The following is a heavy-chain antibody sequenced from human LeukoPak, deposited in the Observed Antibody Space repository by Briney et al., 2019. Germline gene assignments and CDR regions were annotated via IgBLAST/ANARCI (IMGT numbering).Heavy chain of an antibody. Sequence: GSSVKVSCKASGGTFSSYAISWVRQAPGQGLEWMGGIIPIFGTANYAQKFQGRVTITADESTSTAYMELSSQRSEDTAVYYCARRSGWLDYYGMDVWGQGTTVTVSS. CDR1: GGTFSSYA. D-gene: IGHD6-19*01. CDR2: IIPIFGTA. V-gene: IGHV1-69*01. J-gene: IGHJ6*02. CDR3: ARRSGWLDYYGMDV.